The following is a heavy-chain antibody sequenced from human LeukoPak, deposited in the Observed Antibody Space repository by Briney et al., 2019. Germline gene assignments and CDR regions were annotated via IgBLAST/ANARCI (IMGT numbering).Heavy chain of an antibody. CDR1: GFTFSSG. CDR3: VRSLDY. CDR2: ISYDGNHK. J-gene: IGHJ4*02. V-gene: IGHV3-30*03. Sequence: TSLRLSCAASGFTFSSGMHWVRQAPGKGLEWVAVISYDGNHKYYGDSVKGRFTISRDNSKNTVYLQMNSLRVEDTALYYCVRSLDYWGQGTLVTVSS.